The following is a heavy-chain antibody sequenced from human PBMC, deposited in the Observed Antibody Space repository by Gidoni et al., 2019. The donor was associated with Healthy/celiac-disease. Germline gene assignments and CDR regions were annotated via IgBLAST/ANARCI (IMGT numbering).Heavy chain of an antibody. V-gene: IGHV3-21*01. Sequence: VQLVDYGGGLFKPGRSLRLSCAASLFTFSSYSMNWVRQAPGKGMEWVSYIRSSSSYIYDADSVKGRFTISRDNAKNSLYRQMNSLRAEDTAVYYCARVEYYGSGSFDYWGQGTLVTVSS. CDR3: ARVEYYGSGSFDY. CDR2: IRSSSSYI. D-gene: IGHD3-10*01. CDR1: LFTFSSYS. J-gene: IGHJ4*02.